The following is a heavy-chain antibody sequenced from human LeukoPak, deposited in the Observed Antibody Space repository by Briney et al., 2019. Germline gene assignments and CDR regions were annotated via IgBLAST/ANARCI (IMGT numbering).Heavy chain of an antibody. CDR2: IYSVGNT. V-gene: IGHV3-53*01. J-gene: IGHJ3*01. Sequence: GGSPRLSCAASGLTVSSNDMSWVRQAPGKGLDGVSIIYSVGNTYYADSVKGRFTISRDNSENTLYLQMNSLRAEDTAMYYCTKSGPPDPYWGQGTMVTVSS. CDR1: GLTVSSND. CDR3: TKSGPPDPY. D-gene: IGHD1-14*01.